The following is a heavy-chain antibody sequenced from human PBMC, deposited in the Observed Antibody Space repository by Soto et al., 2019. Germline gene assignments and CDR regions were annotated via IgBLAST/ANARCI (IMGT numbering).Heavy chain of an antibody. D-gene: IGHD1-7*01. V-gene: IGHV3-30-3*01. J-gene: IGHJ4*02. CDR1: GFTFSSYA. CDR3: AREWNYYFGY. CDR2: ISYDGSNK. Sequence: QVQLVESGGGVVQPGRSLRLSCAASGFTFSSYAMHWVRQAPGKGLEWVAVISYDGSNKYYADSVKGRFTISRDNSKNTLYLQMNSLRAEDTAVYYCAREWNYYFGYWGQGTLVTVSS.